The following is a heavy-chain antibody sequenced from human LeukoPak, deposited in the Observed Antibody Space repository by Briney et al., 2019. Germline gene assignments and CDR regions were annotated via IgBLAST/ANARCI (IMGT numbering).Heavy chain of an antibody. CDR1: GFTFSSYE. Sequence: GSLRLSCAASGFTFSSYEMNWVCQAPGKGLEWVSYISSSGSTIYYADSVKGRFTISRDNAKNSLYLQMNSLRAEDTAVYYCARDRQLGSFDYWGQRTLVADSS. V-gene: IGHV3-48*03. J-gene: IGHJ4*02. CDR2: ISSSGSTI. D-gene: IGHD6-13*01. CDR3: ARDRQLGSFDY.